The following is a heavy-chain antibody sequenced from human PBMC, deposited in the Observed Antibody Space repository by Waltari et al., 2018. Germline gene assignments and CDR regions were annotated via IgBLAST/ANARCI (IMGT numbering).Heavy chain of an antibody. V-gene: IGHV3-74*01. J-gene: IGHJ4*02. CDR3: GRARVQGVKYFDY. CDR1: GFYLSTHW. CDR2: IDSDGSST. D-gene: IGHD3-10*01. Sequence: DVQLVESGGGLVQPGGSLRLCCTAPGFYLSTHWMHWVRHGPGTGLMWVSRIDSDGSSTSYEDSVRVRFTISRDNAKNTLYLQMNSVRDEDTAVYYCGRARVQGVKYFDYWGRGTLVTVSS.